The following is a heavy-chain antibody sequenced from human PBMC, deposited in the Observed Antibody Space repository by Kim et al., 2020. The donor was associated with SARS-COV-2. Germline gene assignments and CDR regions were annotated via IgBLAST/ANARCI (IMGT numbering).Heavy chain of an antibody. CDR3: ARAKNMIVVVIGAFDI. D-gene: IGHD3-22*01. CDR2: IYYSGST. CDR1: GGSISSGGYY. V-gene: IGHV4-31*03. J-gene: IGHJ3*02. Sequence: SETLSLTCTVSGGSISSGGYYWSWIRQHPGKGLEWIGYIYYSGSTYYNPSLKSRVTISVDTSKNQFSLKLSSVTAADTAVYYCARAKNMIVVVIGAFDIWGQGTMVPVPS.